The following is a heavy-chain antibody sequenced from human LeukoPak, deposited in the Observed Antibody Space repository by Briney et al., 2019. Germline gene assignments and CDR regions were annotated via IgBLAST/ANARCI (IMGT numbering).Heavy chain of an antibody. CDR3: AKDPTPERRVSYYFDY. D-gene: IGHD1-26*01. V-gene: IGHV3-30*02. Sequence: PTGGSLRLSCAASGFTFSSYGMHWVRQAPGKGLEWVALIRYDGSNKYYADSVKGRFTISRDNSKNTLYLQMNSLRAEDTAVYYCAKDPTPERRVSYYFDYWGQGTLVTVSS. CDR2: IRYDGSNK. CDR1: GFTFSSYG. J-gene: IGHJ4*02.